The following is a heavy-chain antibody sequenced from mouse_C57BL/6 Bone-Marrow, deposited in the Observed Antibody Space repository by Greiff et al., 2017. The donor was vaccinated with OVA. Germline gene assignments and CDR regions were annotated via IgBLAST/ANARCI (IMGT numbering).Heavy chain of an antibody. Sequence: VQLQQSGAELVRPGTSVKVSCKASGYAFTNYLIEWVKQRPGQGLEWIGVINPGRGGTNYNEKFQGKATLTADKSSSTAYMQLSSLTSEDSAVYFCACRRYSNYASWFAYWGQGTLVTVSA. V-gene: IGHV1-54*01. CDR2: INPGRGGT. D-gene: IGHD2-5*01. CDR1: GYAFTNYL. J-gene: IGHJ3*01. CDR3: ACRRYSNYASWFAY.